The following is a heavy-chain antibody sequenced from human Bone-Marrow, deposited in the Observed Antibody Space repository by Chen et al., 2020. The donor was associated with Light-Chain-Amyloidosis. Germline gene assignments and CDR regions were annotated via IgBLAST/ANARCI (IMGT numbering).Heavy chain of an antibody. V-gene: IGHV5-51*01. CDR1: GHTFPNYW. Sequence: EVQLEQSGPEVKKPGESLKISCKGSGHTFPNYWIGWVRQMPGKGLECMGVIYPYDSDARYIPSFGGLVTISAYKSITTAYLQWRSLKASDTAMYYCSRRRDGYNFDYLGQGTLVTVSS. J-gene: IGHJ4*02. D-gene: IGHD5-12*01. CDR3: SRRRDGYNFDY. CDR2: IYPYDSDA.